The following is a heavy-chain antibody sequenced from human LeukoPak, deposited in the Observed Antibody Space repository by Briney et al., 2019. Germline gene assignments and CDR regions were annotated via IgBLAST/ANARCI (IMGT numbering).Heavy chain of an antibody. D-gene: IGHD1-14*01. J-gene: IGHJ1*01. CDR3: AKGLTSGYNTYFHH. CDR1: GFTFRSYG. CDR2: VRFDESNE. Sequence: GGSLRLSCAASGFTFRSYGMHWLRQAPGKGLEGVAFVRFDESNEFYADSVKGRFTISRDNSKNTPYLQMNSLRAEDTDVYYCAKGLTSGYNTYFHHWGQGALVTVSS. V-gene: IGHV3-30*02.